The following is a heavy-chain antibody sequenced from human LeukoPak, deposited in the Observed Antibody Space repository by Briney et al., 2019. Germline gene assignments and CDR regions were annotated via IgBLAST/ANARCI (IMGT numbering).Heavy chain of an antibody. V-gene: IGHV1-69*13. J-gene: IGHJ4*02. CDR2: IIPIFGTA. CDR1: GGTFSSYA. D-gene: IGHD6-19*01. CDR3: ARRMTDSSGWYIEY. Sequence: ASVTVSCKASGGTFSSYAISWVRQAPGQGHEWMGGIIPIFGTANYAQKFQGRVTITADESTSTAYMELSSLRSEDTAVYYRARRMTDSSGWYIEYWGQGTLVTVSS.